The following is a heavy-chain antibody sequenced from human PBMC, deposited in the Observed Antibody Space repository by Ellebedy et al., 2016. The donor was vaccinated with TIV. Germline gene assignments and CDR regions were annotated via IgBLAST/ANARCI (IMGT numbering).Heavy chain of an antibody. D-gene: IGHD3-16*01. V-gene: IGHV3-21*01. CDR3: ARDLRGA. CDR1: GFTFSSYS. J-gene: IGHJ5*02. CDR2: ISSSSSYI. Sequence: GESLKISXAASGFTFSSYSMNWVRQAPGKGLEWVSSISSSSSYIYYADSVKGRFTISRDNAKNSLYLQMNSLRAEDTAVYHCARDLRGAWGQGTLVTVSS.